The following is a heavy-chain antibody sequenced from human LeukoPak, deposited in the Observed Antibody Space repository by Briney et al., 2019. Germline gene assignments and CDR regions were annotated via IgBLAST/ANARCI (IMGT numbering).Heavy chain of an antibody. J-gene: IGHJ3*02. CDR3: ARDVSAGEYSSLGDAFDI. V-gene: IGHV3-21*01. D-gene: IGHD6-6*01. CDR1: GFTFSSYS. CDR2: ISSSSSYI. Sequence: GGSLRLSCAASGFTFSSYSMNWDRQAPGKGLEWVSSISSSSSYIYYADSVKGRFTISRDNAKNLLYLQMNSLRAEDTAVYYCARDVSAGEYSSLGDAFDIWGQGTMVTVSS.